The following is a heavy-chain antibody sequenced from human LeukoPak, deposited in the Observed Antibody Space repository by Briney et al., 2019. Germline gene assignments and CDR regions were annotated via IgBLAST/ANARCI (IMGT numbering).Heavy chain of an antibody. Sequence: SETLSLTCTVSGGSISSGGYYWSWIRQHPGKGLEWIGYIYYSGSTYYNPSLKSRVTISVDTSKNQFSLKLSSVTAADTAVYYCARVYDWNYRVFDYWGQGTLVTVSS. CDR2: IYYSGST. CDR3: ARVYDWNYRVFDY. J-gene: IGHJ4*02. CDR1: GGSISSGGYY. V-gene: IGHV4-31*03. D-gene: IGHD1-7*01.